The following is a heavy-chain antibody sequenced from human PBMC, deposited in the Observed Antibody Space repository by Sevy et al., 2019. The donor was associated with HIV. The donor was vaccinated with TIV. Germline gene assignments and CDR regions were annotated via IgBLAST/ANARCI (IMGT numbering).Heavy chain of an antibody. J-gene: IGHJ5*02. CDR2: IYWDDDK. V-gene: IGHV2-5*02. CDR3: AHRRGPLGYCSSTSCPTGGFDP. D-gene: IGHD2-2*01. CDR1: GFSLSTSGVG. Sequence: SGPTLVNPTQTLTLTCTFSGFSLSTSGVGVGWIRQPPGKALEWLALIYWDDDKRYSPSLKSRLTITKDTSKNQVVLTMLNMDPVETATYYCAHRRGPLGYCSSTSCPTGGFDPWGQGTLVTVSS.